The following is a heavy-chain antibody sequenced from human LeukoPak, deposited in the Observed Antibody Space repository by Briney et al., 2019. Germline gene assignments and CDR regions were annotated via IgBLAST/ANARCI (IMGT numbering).Heavy chain of an antibody. V-gene: IGHV1-18*01. CDR3: ARHKGTEGTYYYYYMDV. CDR2: ISAHSGNT. Sequence: GASVKVSCKAPGYTFSSYGISWVRQAPGQGLEWMGWISAHSGNTNYEEKLQGRVTMTTDTSTSTAYMELRSLRSNDTAVYYCARHKGTEGTYYYYYMDVWGKGTTVTVSS. CDR1: GYTFSSYG. J-gene: IGHJ6*03. D-gene: IGHD1/OR15-1a*01.